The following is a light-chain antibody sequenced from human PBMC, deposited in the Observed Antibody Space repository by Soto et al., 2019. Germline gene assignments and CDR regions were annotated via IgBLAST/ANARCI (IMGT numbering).Light chain of an antibody. J-gene: IGLJ1*01. Sequence: QSALTQPASVSGSPGQSITISCTGSRCDDPFVSWYQHHPGKAPKLMIYDVSNRPSGVSDRFSGSKSGNTASLTISGLQADDEAAYYCCSSTNSNTLVFGTGTKLTVL. CDR1: RCDDPF. V-gene: IGLV2-14*03. CDR3: CSSTNSNTLV. CDR2: DVS.